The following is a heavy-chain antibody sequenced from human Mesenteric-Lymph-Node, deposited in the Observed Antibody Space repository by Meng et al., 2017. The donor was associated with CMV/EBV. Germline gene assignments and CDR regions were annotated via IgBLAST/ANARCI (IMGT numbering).Heavy chain of an antibody. CDR3: ASGTRFYDWFIDY. CDR1: GFTFTTYW. J-gene: IGHJ4*02. V-gene: IGHV3-7*01. Sequence: ATSGFTFTTYWMTWIRQAPGKGLEWVATIKRDGSEKDYVDSVRGRFTISRDNAKNSVYLKMNGLRVEDTAVYYCASGTRFYDWFIDYWGQGTLVTVSS. D-gene: IGHD3-9*01. CDR2: IKRDGSEK.